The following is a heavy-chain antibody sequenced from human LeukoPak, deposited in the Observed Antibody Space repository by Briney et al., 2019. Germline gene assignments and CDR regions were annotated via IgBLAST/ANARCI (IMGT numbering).Heavy chain of an antibody. CDR3: ARLRYTYGKNFDY. D-gene: IGHD5-18*01. CDR1: GFTFRAYW. J-gene: IGHJ4*02. CDR2: INQDGSEK. V-gene: IGHV3-7*01. Sequence: GGSLRLSCAASGFTFRAYWMSWVRQAPGKGLEWVANINQDGSEKDYVDSVKGRFTISRDNARNSLYLQMNTLRAEDTDVYFCARLRYTYGKNFDYWGQGALVTVSS.